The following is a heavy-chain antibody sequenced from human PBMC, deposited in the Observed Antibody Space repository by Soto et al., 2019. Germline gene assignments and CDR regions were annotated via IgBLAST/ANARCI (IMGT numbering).Heavy chain of an antibody. CDR3: ARGGRGGYYKRGFGY. CDR2: IIPIFGTA. CDR1: GATFSSYA. J-gene: IGHJ4*02. V-gene: IGHV1-69*06. D-gene: IGHD3-22*01. Sequence: ASVKVSCKASGATFSSYAISWVRQAPGQGLEWMGGIIPIFGTANYAQKFQGRVTITADKSTSTAYMELSSLRSEDTAVYYCARGGRGGYYKRGFGYWDQGTLVTVSS.